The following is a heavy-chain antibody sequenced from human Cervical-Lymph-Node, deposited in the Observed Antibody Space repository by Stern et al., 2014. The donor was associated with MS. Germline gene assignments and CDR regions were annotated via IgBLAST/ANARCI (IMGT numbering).Heavy chain of an antibody. D-gene: IGHD6-19*01. CDR2: ISSSGSTL. J-gene: IGHJ4*02. V-gene: IGHV3-11*01. CDR1: GFTFRDYY. Sequence: VQLEESGGGLVKPGGSLRLTCAASGFTFRDYYMSWIRQAPGKGLEWVSYISSSGSTLDYADSVKGRFTISRDNAKNSLYLQMNSLRAEDTAVYYCARDSPSWGWCFDYWGQGTLVTVSS. CDR3: ARDSPSWGWCFDY.